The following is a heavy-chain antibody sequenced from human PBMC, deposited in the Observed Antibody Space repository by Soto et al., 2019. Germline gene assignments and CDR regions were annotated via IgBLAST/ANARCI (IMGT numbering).Heavy chain of an antibody. V-gene: IGHV4-31*03. CDR2: IYYSGST. Sequence: QVQLQESGPGLVKPSQTLSLTCTVSGGSISSGGYYWSWIRQHPGKGLAWIGYIYYSGSTYYNPSLKSRVTISVDTSKNQFSLKLSSVTAADTAVYYCARETSRYYYYYMDVWGKGTTVTVSS. CDR3: ARETSRYYYYYMDV. CDR1: GGSISSGGYY. J-gene: IGHJ6*03.